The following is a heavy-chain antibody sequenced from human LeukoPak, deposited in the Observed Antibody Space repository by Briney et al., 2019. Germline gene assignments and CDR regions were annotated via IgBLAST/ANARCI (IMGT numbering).Heavy chain of an antibody. Sequence: PGGSLRLSCAASGYTFCSYSMNWVRQAPGKGLEWVSYISSTSSTIYYADSVKGRFTISRDNAENSVYLQMNSLRAEDTAVYYCARKGSGYSYGYPYWGQGTLVTVSS. CDR3: ARKGSGYSYGYPY. CDR1: GYTFCSYS. D-gene: IGHD5-18*01. J-gene: IGHJ4*02. V-gene: IGHV3-48*01. CDR2: ISSTSSTI.